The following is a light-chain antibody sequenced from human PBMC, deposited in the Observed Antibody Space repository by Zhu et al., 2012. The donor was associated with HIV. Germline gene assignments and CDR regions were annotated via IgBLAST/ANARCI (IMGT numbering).Light chain of an antibody. V-gene: IGKV3-20*01. CDR2: GAS. Sequence: EIVMMQSPATLSVSPGERATLSCRASQTVSRNYLAWYQQKPGQAPRLLIYGASRRVTGIPDRFSGSGSGTDFTLTISRLEPEDFAVYYCQHYVPSPMYTFGQGTKLEIK. CDR1: QTVSRNY. CDR3: QHYVPSPMYT. J-gene: IGKJ2*01.